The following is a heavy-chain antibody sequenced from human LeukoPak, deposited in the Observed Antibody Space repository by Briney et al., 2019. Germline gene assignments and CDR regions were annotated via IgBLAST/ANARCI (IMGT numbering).Heavy chain of an antibody. J-gene: IGHJ3*01. CDR2: ISNYNSNT. Sequence: SVTVSCMTSAYSFTNYGIPWVRPAPAQGLEWMGWISNYNSNTNYAQKFQSRVTMTADTSTSTAYMELRSVRSDDTAVYYCARVDPGNYYAFDYWGQGTKVTVSS. V-gene: IGHV1-18*01. CDR1: AYSFTNYG. CDR3: ARVDPGNYYAFDY. D-gene: IGHD1-26*01.